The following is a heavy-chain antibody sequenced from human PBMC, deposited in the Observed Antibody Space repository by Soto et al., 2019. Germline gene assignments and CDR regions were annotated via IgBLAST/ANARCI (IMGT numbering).Heavy chain of an antibody. V-gene: IGHV2-5*02. D-gene: IGHD3-3*01. CDR3: AHRRGVVHDDDEYFQH. CDR2: IYWDDDK. J-gene: IGHJ1*01. CDR1: GFSLSTSGVG. Sequence: QITLKESGPTLVKPTQTLTLTCTFSGFSLSTSGVGVGWIRQPPGKALEWLALIYWDDDKRYSPSLKSRLTITKDTSKNQVVLTMTNMDPVDTATYYCAHRRGVVHDDDEYFQHWGQGTLVTVSS.